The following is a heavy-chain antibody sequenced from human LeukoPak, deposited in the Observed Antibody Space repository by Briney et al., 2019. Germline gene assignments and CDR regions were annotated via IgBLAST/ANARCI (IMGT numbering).Heavy chain of an antibody. Sequence: SETLSLTCTVSGYSISNGYYWGWLRQSPGKGLEWIGNIYHTGSPYYNPSLKSRVTISVDTSNNHFSLKLSSVTAADTAMYFCARGVGSTSRAFDIWGQGTMVTVSS. J-gene: IGHJ3*02. V-gene: IGHV4-38-2*02. D-gene: IGHD1-26*01. CDR1: GYSISNGYY. CDR2: IYHTGSP. CDR3: ARGVGSTSRAFDI.